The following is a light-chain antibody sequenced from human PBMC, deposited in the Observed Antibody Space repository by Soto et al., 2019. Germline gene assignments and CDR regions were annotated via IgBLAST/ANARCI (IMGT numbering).Light chain of an antibody. V-gene: IGKV3-20*01. J-gene: IGKJ5*01. CDR1: QSVSSR. CDR2: GAS. Sequence: EIVMTQSPGTLSLSPGERATLSGRASQSVSSRLAWYQQKPGQAPRLLISGASSRATGIPDRFSGSGFGTDFTLTISRLEPEDFALYYCQHYAGGSRITFGQGTRLEIK. CDR3: QHYAGGSRIT.